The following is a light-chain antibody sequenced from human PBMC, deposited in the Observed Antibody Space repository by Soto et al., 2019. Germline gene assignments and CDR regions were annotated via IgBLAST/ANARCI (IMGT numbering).Light chain of an antibody. Sequence: EIVWARSPATLWLSPGERATLSCRASQSVSSYLSWYQQKPGQAPRLLIYGASTRATGIPARFSGSGSGTEFTLTTSSRQSTHFAVYHSQPSNHRPPPTLGPATRLE. CDR3: QPSNHRPPPT. CDR2: GAS. J-gene: IGKJ5*01. CDR1: QSVSSY. V-gene: IGKV3-15*01.